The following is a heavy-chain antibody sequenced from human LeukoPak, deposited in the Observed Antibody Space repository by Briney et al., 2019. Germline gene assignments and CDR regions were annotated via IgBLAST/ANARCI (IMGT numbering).Heavy chain of an antibody. V-gene: IGHV4-39*05. CDR1: GGSISNSGYF. Sequence: SETPSLTCTVSGGSISNSGYFWGWFRQPPEKGLEWIGSFYYGGNTYYNPSLKSRVTISVDTSKNQFSLKLNSVTAADTAVYYCAPRGDIEHSYGYGKWFDPWGQGTRVTVSS. CDR3: APRGDIEHSYGYGKWFDP. D-gene: IGHD5-18*01. J-gene: IGHJ5*02. CDR2: FYYGGNT.